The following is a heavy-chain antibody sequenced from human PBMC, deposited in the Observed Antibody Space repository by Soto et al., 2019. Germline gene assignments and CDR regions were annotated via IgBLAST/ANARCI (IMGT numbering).Heavy chain of an antibody. CDR2: ISSSDSII. CDR1: GFTFSDYY. V-gene: IGHV3-11*01. D-gene: IGHD3-22*01. Sequence: GGSLRLSCAASGFTFSDYYMSWIRRAPGKGLEWVSYISSSDSIIYYSDSVKGRFIISRDNAKNSLYLQMNSLRAEDTAVYYCARDLGYYDSSGYFDYWGQGTLVTVSS. CDR3: ARDLGYYDSSGYFDY. J-gene: IGHJ4*02.